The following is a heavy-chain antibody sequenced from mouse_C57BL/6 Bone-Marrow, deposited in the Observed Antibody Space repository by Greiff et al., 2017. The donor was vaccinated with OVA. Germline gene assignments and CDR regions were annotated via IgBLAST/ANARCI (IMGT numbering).Heavy chain of an antibody. CDR3: ARYEIPDYFDY. V-gene: IGHV7-3*01. CDR2: IRNKANGYTT. Sequence: EVHLVESGGGLVQPGGSLSLSCAASGFTFTDYYMSWVRQPPGKALEWLGFIRNKANGYTTEYSASVKGRFTISRDNSQIILYLQMNALRAEDSATYYCARYEIPDYFDYWGQGTTLTVSS. D-gene: IGHD5-1-1*01. CDR1: GFTFTDYY. J-gene: IGHJ2*01.